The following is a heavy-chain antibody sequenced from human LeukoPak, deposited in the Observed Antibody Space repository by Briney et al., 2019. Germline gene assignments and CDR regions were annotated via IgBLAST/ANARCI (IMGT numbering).Heavy chain of an antibody. CDR3: AKEGLRFFDF. D-gene: IGHD5-12*01. Sequence: PGGSLRLSCVTSGFNFDDFAFHWVRQIPGKGLEWVSGINYNSANTNYADSVKGRFTISRDNSKRTLYLQMNSLRSEDTAVYYCAKEGLRFFDFWGQGTLVTVSS. CDR2: INYNSANT. CDR1: GFNFDDFA. V-gene: IGHV3-9*01. J-gene: IGHJ4*02.